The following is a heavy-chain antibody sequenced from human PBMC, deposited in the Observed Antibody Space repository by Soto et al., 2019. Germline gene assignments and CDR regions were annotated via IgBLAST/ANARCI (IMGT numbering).Heavy chain of an antibody. CDR3: TSGDYDYVWGSYRVYYYYGMDV. CDR2: VRSKAYGGTT. V-gene: IGHV3-49*04. J-gene: IGHJ6*02. D-gene: IGHD3-16*02. CDR1: GFTFGDYA. Sequence: GGSLRLSCTASGFTFGDYAMSWVRHAPGKGLEWVGFVRSKAYGGTTEYAASVKGRFTISRDDSKSIAYLQMNSLKTEDTAVYYCTSGDYDYVWGSYRVYYYYGMDVWGQGTTVTVSS.